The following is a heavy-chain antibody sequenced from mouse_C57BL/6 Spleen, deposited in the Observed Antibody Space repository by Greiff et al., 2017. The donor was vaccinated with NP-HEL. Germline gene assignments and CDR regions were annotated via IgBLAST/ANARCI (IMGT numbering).Heavy chain of an antibody. D-gene: IGHD2-4*01. V-gene: IGHV3-6*01. Sequence: VQLKESGPGLVKPSQSLSLTCSVTGYSITSGYYWNWIRQFPGNKLEWMGYISYDGSNNYNPSLKNRISITRDTSKNQFFLKLNSVTTEDTATYYCASIYYDYLYAMDYWGQGTSVTVSS. CDR3: ASIYYDYLYAMDY. J-gene: IGHJ4*01. CDR1: GYSITSGYY. CDR2: ISYDGSN.